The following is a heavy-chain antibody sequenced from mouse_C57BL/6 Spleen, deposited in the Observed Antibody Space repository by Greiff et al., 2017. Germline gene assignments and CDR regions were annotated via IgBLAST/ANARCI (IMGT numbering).Heavy chain of an antibody. J-gene: IGHJ3*01. Sequence: EVKVEESGGGLVQPGGSMKLSCVASGFTFSNYWMNWVRQSPEKGLEWVAQIRLKSDNYATHYAESVKGRFTISRDDSKSSVYLQMNNLRAEDTGIYYCTGGAYYSSFAYWGQGTLVTVSA. CDR1: GFTFSNYW. CDR2: IRLKSDNYAT. V-gene: IGHV6-3*01. CDR3: TGGAYYSSFAY. D-gene: IGHD2-5*01.